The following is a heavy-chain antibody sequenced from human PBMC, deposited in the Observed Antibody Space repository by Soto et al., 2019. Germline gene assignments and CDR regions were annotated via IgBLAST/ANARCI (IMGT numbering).Heavy chain of an antibody. D-gene: IGHD2-2*01. V-gene: IGHV1-3*01. CDR2: INAGNRNT. Sequence: ASVKVSCKASGYTFTSYAMHWVRQAPGQRLEWMGWINAGNRNTKYSQKFQGRVTITRDTSASTAYMELSSLRSEDTAVYYCARDRNRTPDAFGIGRQGTMVTVAS. CDR1: GYTFTSYA. J-gene: IGHJ3*02. CDR3: ARDRNRTPDAFGI.